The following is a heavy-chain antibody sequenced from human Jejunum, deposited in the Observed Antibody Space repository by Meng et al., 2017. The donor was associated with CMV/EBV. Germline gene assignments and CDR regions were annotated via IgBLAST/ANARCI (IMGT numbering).Heavy chain of an antibody. J-gene: IGHJ3*02. V-gene: IGHV3-30*02. CDR1: GFTFSKYG. D-gene: IGHD2-21*01. CDR2: IQSDESNK. Sequence: SGFTFSKYGMHWVRQNPGKGLEWVTFIQSDESNKYYADSVKGRFTISRDNSRNTLYLQMDSLRPEDTATYYCAKDGAADWWNIFHIRGQGTMVTVSS. CDR3: AKDGAADWWNIFHI.